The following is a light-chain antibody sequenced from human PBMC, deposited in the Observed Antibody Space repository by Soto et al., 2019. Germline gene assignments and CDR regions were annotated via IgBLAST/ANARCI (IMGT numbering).Light chain of an antibody. CDR2: GAS. V-gene: IGKV3-20*01. J-gene: IGKJ4*01. CDR1: QTVSTKY. Sequence: EIVLTQSPGTLSLSPGERDTLSCRARQTVSTKYLAWFQHKRGQCPRLLIYGASSRATGIPDRFSGSGSGTDFTLTINRLERAGFAFYFCQQYSDSPLTFGGWTKVEIK. CDR3: QQYSDSPLT.